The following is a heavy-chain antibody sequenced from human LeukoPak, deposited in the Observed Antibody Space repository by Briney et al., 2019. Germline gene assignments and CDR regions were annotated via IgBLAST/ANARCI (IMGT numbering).Heavy chain of an antibody. CDR2: IYLDDDK. D-gene: IGHD3-10*01. Sequence: CGPTLAKPTPTLTLTCTFSGFSLTTRGVGVGWMRPPPGKALGWHALIYLDDDKSYSPSRKSRPPIIKATAQNEVVPTVHNIDHVDTARYYCAHLITIVRGVIKGDFDYWRQGTLASDSS. CDR1: GFSLTTRGVG. CDR3: AHLITIVRGVIKGDFDY. V-gene: IGHV2-5*02. J-gene: IGHJ4*02.